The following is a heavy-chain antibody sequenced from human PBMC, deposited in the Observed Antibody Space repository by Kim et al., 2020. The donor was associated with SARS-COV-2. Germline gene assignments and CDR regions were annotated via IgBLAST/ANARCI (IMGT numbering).Heavy chain of an antibody. CDR3: TRGPGTTLAFWDAFD. CDR1: GFTFSDSA. Sequence: GGSLRLSCGASGFTFSDSAMHWVRRASGKGLEWVGRIRSKVNGYATAYSASVRGRFTISRDDSRNTAYLQMNSRKTEDTAVYYCTRGPGTTLAFWDAFD. V-gene: IGHV3-73*01. D-gene: IGHD1-1*01. J-gene: IGHJ3*02. CDR2: IRSKVNGYAT.